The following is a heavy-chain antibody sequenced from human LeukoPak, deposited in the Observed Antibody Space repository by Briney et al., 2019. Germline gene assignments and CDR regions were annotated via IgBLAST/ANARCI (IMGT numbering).Heavy chain of an antibody. Sequence: PSETLSLTCTVSGGSISSSSYYWSWIRQPPGKGLEWIGSMYYSGSTYYNPSLKSRVTISIDRSKSHYSLKLSSVTAADTAVYYCARDRGGTSAFDYWGQGTLVTVSS. CDR2: MYYSGST. CDR1: GGSISSSSYY. V-gene: IGHV4-39*02. CDR3: ARDRGGTSAFDY. J-gene: IGHJ4*02. D-gene: IGHD2-15*01.